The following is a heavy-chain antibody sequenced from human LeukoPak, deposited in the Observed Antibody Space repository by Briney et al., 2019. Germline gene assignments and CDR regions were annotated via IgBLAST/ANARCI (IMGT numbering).Heavy chain of an antibody. CDR3: AREVPERYCSSTSCYAGRYFDY. Sequence: ASVKVSCKASGYTLTGYYMHWVRQAPGQGLEWMGWINPNSGGTNYAQKFQGRVTMTRDTSISTAYMELSRLRSDDTAVYYCAREVPERYCSSTSCYAGRYFDYWGQGTLVTVSS. CDR1: GYTLTGYY. V-gene: IGHV1-2*02. D-gene: IGHD2-2*01. CDR2: INPNSGGT. J-gene: IGHJ4*02.